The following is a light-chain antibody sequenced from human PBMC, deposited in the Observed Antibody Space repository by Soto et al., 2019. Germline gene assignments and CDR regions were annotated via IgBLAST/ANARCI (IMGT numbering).Light chain of an antibody. CDR1: QSVSSF. CDR3: QHRSAWWT. V-gene: IGKV3-11*01. CDR2: DAS. Sequence: DIVMTQSPLSRSVTPREPASISCSASQSVSSFLAWYQHVPGQAPRLLIYDASNRAAGIPVRFTGSGYGTDFTLTISSLEPEDSAVYYCQHRSAWWTFGPGTKVDIK. J-gene: IGKJ3*01.